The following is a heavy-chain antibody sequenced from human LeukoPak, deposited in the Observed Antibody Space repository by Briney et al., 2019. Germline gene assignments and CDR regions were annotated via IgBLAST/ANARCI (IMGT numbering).Heavy chain of an antibody. CDR2: IWYNGSNK. CDR1: GFTFSSYG. Sequence: GRSLRLSCAASGFTFSSYGMHWVRQAPGKGLEWVAVIWYNGSNKYYADSVKGRFTISRDSSKNTLYLQMNSLRAEDTGVYYCARDRQLHYFDYWGQGTLVTVSS. D-gene: IGHD2-2*01. CDR3: ARDRQLHYFDY. J-gene: IGHJ4*02. V-gene: IGHV3-33*01.